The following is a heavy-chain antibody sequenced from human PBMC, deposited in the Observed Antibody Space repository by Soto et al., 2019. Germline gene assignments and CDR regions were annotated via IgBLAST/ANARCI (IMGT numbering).Heavy chain of an antibody. J-gene: IGHJ1*01. CDR1: GFTFSPYG. V-gene: IGHV3-33*01. D-gene: IGHD3-10*01. Sequence: QVQLVESGGGVAQPGGSLRLSCATSGFTFSPYGMHWVRQAPGKGLEWVALIWYDGSSKFYADSVKGRFTISRDNSKNTLYLQMNSLRAEDTAVYYCARSRGRLYDTSNSYYPEFWGRGTLVTVSS. CDR2: IWYDGSSK. CDR3: ARSRGRLYDTSNSYYPEF.